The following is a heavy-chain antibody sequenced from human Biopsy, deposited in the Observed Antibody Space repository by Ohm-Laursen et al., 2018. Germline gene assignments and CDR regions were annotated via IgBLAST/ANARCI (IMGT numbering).Heavy chain of an antibody. D-gene: IGHD6-19*01. CDR3: VAYPSSGFFENNDDFAMDV. J-gene: IGHJ6*02. CDR1: GGAFTNYA. V-gene: IGHV1-69*01. CDR2: IITVSAPA. Sequence: SSVTVSCKASGGAFTNYAINWVRQAPGHGLEWMGGIITVSAPAGYAERFQGRVTITADVTTTTAYMDLSGLRSEDTAVYYCVAYPSSGFFENNDDFAMDVWGQGTTVIVSS.